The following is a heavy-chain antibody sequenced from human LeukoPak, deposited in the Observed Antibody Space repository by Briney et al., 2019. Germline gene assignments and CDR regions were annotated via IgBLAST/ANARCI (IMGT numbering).Heavy chain of an antibody. CDR2: INPSGGST. J-gene: IGHJ5*02. V-gene: IGHV1-46*01. Sequence: ASVKVSCKASGYTFTSHYMHWVRQAPGQGLEWMGIINPSGGSTSYAQKFQGRVTMTRDTSTSTVYMELGSLRSEDTAVYYCATARRLEGYCSITCLVPYNWLDPWGQGTLVTVSS. CDR1: GYTFTSHY. CDR3: ATARRLEGYCSITCLVPYNWLDP. D-gene: IGHD2-2*01.